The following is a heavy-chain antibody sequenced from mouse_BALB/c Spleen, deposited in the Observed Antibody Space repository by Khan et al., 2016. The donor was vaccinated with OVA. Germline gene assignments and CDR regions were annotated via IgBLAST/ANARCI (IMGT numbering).Heavy chain of an antibody. J-gene: IGHJ1*01. Sequence: QVQLKQSGAELVKPGASVKLSCKASGYTFTNYDINWVRQRPEQGLEWIGWIFPGDDSTKYNEKFKGKATLTTDKSSSTAYMQLSRLTSEDSAGYFCARHYYGSTLYWDVDVWGARTTVTVSS. CDR1: GYTFTNYD. CDR3: ARHYYGSTLYWDVDV. CDR2: IFPGDDST. D-gene: IGHD1-1*01. V-gene: IGHV1-85*01.